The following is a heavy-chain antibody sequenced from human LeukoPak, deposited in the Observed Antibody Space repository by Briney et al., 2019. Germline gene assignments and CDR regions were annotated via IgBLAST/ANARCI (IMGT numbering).Heavy chain of an antibody. D-gene: IGHD3-16*01. CDR2: IKEDGSEK. V-gene: IGHV3-7*05. CDR3: GRIAYGNYV. Sequence: PGGSLRLSCAASGFTFSNYWMSWVRQAPGKGLEWVANIKEDGSEKHYVDSLKGRLTISRDNTKNSLYLEVNSLRAEDTAVYYCGRIAYGNYVWGQGALVTVSS. CDR1: GFTFSNYW. J-gene: IGHJ4*02.